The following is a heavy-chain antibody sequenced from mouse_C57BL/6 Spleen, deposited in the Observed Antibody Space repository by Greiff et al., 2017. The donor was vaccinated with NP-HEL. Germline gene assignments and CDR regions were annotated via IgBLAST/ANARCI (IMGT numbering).Heavy chain of an antibody. V-gene: IGHV1-26*01. Sequence: EVKLQQSGPELVKPGASVKISCKASGYTFTDYYMHWVKQSHGKSLEWIGDINPNNGGTSYNQKFKGKATLTVDKSSSTAYMELRSLTSEDSAVYYCARGGVVDYWGQGTTLTVSS. CDR3: ARGGVVDY. CDR1: GYTFTDYY. D-gene: IGHD1-1*01. CDR2: INPNNGGT. J-gene: IGHJ2*01.